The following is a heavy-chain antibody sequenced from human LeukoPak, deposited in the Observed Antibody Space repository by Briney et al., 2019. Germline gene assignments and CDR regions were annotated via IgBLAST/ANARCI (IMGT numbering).Heavy chain of an antibody. CDR1: GGSISSYH. CDR3: ARRRGWKQQVVYFDY. V-gene: IGHV4-59*08. CDR2: LFHSGTR. Sequence: ASETLSLTCTVSGGSISSYHWSWIRQPPGKGLEWIGYLFHSGTRRYNPSLKSRVTISADTTKNQFFLSLNSTTAADTAVYYCARRRGWKQQVVYFDYWGQGTLATVSS. D-gene: IGHD6-13*01. J-gene: IGHJ4*02.